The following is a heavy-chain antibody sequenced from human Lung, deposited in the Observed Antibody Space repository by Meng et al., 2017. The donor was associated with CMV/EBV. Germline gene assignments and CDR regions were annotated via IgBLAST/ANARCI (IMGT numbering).Heavy chain of an antibody. J-gene: IGHJ5*02. CDR3: AHRPHYYASGGPGWFDP. Sequence: SGXXLVXPTQTLTLTCAFSGFSLSTSGVGVGWIRQPPGKALEWLALIYWDDDKRYSPSLRSRLTITKDTSKNQVVLTMTNMDPVDTATYYCAHRPHYYASGGPGWFDPWGQGXLVTVSS. CDR2: IYWDDDK. D-gene: IGHD3-10*01. V-gene: IGHV2-5*02. CDR1: GFSLSTSGVG.